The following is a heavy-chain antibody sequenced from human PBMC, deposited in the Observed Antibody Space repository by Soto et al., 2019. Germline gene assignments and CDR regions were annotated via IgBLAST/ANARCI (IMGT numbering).Heavy chain of an antibody. Sequence: QVQLQESGPGLVKPSQTRSLTCTVSGGSMNSGGYCWSWIRQHPGEGLEWIGCISYGGTTSYNPSLKSRVIISVDTSKNQFSLKLTSVTAADTAVYYCSRGILVWGQGTLITVSS. V-gene: IGHV4-31*03. J-gene: IGHJ4*02. CDR2: ISYGGTT. CDR1: GGSMNSGGYC. CDR3: SRGILV. D-gene: IGHD2-15*01.